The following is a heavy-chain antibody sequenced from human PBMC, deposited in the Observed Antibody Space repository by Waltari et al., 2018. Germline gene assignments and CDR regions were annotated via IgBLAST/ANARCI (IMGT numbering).Heavy chain of an antibody. CDR3: ARYSSSWYGDWFDP. Sequence: QVQLQESGPGLVKPSETLSLTCTVSGGSMSSYYWRWIRQPPGKGLEWIGYIYYSGSTNYNPSLKSRVTISVDTSKNQFSLKLNSVTAADTAVYYCARYSSSWYGDWFDPWGQGTLVTVSS. CDR1: GGSMSSYY. CDR2: IYYSGST. D-gene: IGHD6-13*01. J-gene: IGHJ5*02. V-gene: IGHV4-59*01.